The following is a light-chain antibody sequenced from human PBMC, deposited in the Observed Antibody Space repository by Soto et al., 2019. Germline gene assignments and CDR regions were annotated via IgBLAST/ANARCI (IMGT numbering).Light chain of an antibody. CDR1: KNDIGVYDF. V-gene: IGLV2-8*01. J-gene: IGLJ2*01. CDR3: QSYDTGLTGHVL. CDR2: EVV. Sequence: QSALTQPPSASGSPGQSVTISCTGTKNDIGVYDFVSWYQHHPGKAPRLIIYEVVQRPSGVPDRFSGSKSDTSASLAITGLQIDDEADYYCQSYDTGLTGHVLFGGGTKLTVL.